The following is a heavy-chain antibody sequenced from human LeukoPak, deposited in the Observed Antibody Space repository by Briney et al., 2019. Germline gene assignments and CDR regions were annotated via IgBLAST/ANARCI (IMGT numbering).Heavy chain of an antibody. CDR3: ARIPDFWSGYYFDY. CDR1: GGSFSGYY. J-gene: IGHJ4*02. CDR2: INHSGST. D-gene: IGHD3-3*01. Sequence: SETLSLTCAVYGGSFSGYYWSWIRQPPGKGLEWIGEINHSGSTNYNPSLKSRVTISVDTSKNQFSLKLSSVTAADTAVYYCARIPDFWSGYYFDYWGQGTLVTVSS. V-gene: IGHV4-34*01.